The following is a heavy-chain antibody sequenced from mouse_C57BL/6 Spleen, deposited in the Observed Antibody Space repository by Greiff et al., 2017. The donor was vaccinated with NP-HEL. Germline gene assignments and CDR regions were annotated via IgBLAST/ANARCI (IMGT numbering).Heavy chain of an antibody. CDR1: GFTFSSYA. Sequence: EVKLVESGGGLVKPGGSLKLSCAASGFTFSSYAMSWVRQTPEKRLEWVATISDGGSYTYYPDNVKGRFTISRDNAKNNLYLQMSHLKSEDTAMYYCARARGRKYFDYWGQGTTLTVSS. CDR2: ISDGGSYT. V-gene: IGHV5-4*03. J-gene: IGHJ2*01. CDR3: ARARGRKYFDY. D-gene: IGHD3-3*01.